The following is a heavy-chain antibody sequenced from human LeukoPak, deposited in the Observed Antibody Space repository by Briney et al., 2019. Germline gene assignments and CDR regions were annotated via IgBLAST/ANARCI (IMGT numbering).Heavy chain of an antibody. V-gene: IGHV3-30*18. Sequence: PGTSLRLSCAASGFTFSSYGMHWVRQGPGKGLEWVAAISSDGIKKFYGDSVKGRFTISRDNSKNTLYLQMNSLRAEDTAVYYCAKDGYYSADVWGQGTTVTVSS. CDR2: ISSDGIKK. J-gene: IGHJ6*02. CDR3: AKDGYYSADV. CDR1: GFTFSSYG. D-gene: IGHD2-21*01.